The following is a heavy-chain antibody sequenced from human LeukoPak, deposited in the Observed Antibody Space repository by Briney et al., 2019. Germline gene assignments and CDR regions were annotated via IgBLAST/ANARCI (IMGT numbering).Heavy chain of an antibody. CDR3: ARGLDLGATYDY. Sequence: ASVKVSCKASGYTFTAYFIHWVRQAPGQGLEWVGWINPNTGDTNYAQKFQGRVTLTGDTSITTAYMELSRLRSDDTAVYYCARGLDLGATYDYWGQGTLVTVSS. CDR2: INPNTGDT. V-gene: IGHV1-2*02. J-gene: IGHJ4*02. D-gene: IGHD5-12*01. CDR1: GYTFTAYF.